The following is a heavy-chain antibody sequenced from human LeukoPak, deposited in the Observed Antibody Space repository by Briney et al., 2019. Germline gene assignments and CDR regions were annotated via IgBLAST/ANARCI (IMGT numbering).Heavy chain of an antibody. J-gene: IGHJ4*02. D-gene: IGHD3-3*01. Sequence: PSETLSLTCTVSGGSISSYYWSWIRQPPGKGLEWIGYIYTSGSTNYNPSLKSRVTISVDTSKNQFSLELSSVTAADTAVYYCARHVQDFWSGYYRALYFDYWGQGTLVTVSS. CDR1: GGSISSYY. CDR2: IYTSGST. CDR3: ARHVQDFWSGYYRALYFDY. V-gene: IGHV4-4*09.